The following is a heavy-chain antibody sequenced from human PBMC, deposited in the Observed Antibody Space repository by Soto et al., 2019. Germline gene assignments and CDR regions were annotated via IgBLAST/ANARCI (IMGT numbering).Heavy chain of an antibody. CDR3: AKAKDCSGGSCYSRWFDP. Sequence: GGSLRLSCAASGFTFSDYAMTWVRQAPGKGLEWVSAISGGGGSTYYADSLKGRFTISRDNSKNTLYLQMNSLRAEDTAVYYCAKAKDCSGGSCYSRWFDPWGQGTLVTVSS. CDR2: ISGGGGST. V-gene: IGHV3-23*01. D-gene: IGHD2-15*01. J-gene: IGHJ5*02. CDR1: GFTFSDYA.